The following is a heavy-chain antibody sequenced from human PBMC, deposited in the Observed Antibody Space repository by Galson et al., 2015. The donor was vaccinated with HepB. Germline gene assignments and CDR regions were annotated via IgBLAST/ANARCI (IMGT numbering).Heavy chain of an antibody. V-gene: IGHV3-30*18. Sequence: SLRLSCAASGFTFRNYGMHWVRQAPGKGLEWVALISFDGSNKYYADSVRGRFTISRDNSNNTLYLQMNSLRAQDSAVYYCAKDYGLFGEVYGMDVWGQGTTVTVSS. D-gene: IGHD3-10*02. CDR2: ISFDGSNK. CDR1: GFTFRNYG. CDR3: AKDYGLFGEVYGMDV. J-gene: IGHJ6*02.